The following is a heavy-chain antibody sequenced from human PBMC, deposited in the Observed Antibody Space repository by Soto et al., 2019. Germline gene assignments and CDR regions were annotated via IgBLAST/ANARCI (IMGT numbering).Heavy chain of an antibody. Sequence: ASVKVSCKASGYTFTSYYMHWVRQAPGRGLEWMGIINPSGGSTSYAQKFQGRVTMTRDTSTSTVYMELSSLRSEDTAVYYCARGRDAEDIVVVPAADDFDYWGQGTLVTVSS. CDR3: ARGRDAEDIVVVPAADDFDY. CDR1: GYTFTSYY. V-gene: IGHV1-46*03. J-gene: IGHJ4*02. CDR2: INPSGGST. D-gene: IGHD2-2*01.